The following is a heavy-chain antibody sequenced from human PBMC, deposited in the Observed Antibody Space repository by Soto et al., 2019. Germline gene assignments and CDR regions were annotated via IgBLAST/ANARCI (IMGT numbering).Heavy chain of an antibody. D-gene: IGHD3-3*01. J-gene: IGHJ3*01. CDR1: GFTFSSYT. V-gene: IGHV3-30-3*01. CDR3: ARGPYDFWSGYIADAFDV. Sequence: GGALRLSCAASGFTFSSYTLHWVRQSPGKGLEWVALISYDGSNKYYADSVKGRFTISRDNSKNTLYLQMNSLRPEDTALFYCARGPYDFWSGYIADAFDVWGQGTMVTVSS. CDR2: ISYDGSNK.